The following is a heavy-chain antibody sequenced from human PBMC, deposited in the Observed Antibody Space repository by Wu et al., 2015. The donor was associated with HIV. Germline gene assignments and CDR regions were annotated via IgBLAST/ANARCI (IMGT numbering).Heavy chain of an antibody. J-gene: IGHJ3*02. CDR2: INPNSGGT. CDR1: GYTFTGYY. Sequence: QVQLVQSGAEVKKPGASVKVSCKASGYTFTGYYMHWVRQAPGQGLEWMGWINPNSGGTNYAQKFQGRVTMTRDTSISTAYMELSRLRSDDTAVYYCARGGGSYLPHNKDAFDIWGQGTMVTVSS. V-gene: IGHV1-2*02. CDR3: ARGGGSYLPHNKDAFDI. D-gene: IGHD1-26*01.